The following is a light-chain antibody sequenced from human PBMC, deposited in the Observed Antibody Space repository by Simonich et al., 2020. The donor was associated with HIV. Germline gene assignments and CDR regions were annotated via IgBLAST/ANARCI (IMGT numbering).Light chain of an antibody. Sequence: DIVMTQSPDSLAVSLGERATINCKSSQSVLYSSNNKNYLALYQQKPGQPPKLLIYWASTRESGVPDRFSGSGSETDFTLTISSLQAEDVAVYYCQQYYSTPPAFGQGTKVEIK. CDR2: WAS. J-gene: IGKJ1*01. CDR1: QSVLYSSNNKNY. V-gene: IGKV4-1*01. CDR3: QQYYSTPPA.